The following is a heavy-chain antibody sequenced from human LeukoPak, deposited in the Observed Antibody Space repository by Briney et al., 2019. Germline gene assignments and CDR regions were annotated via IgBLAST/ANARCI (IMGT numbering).Heavy chain of an antibody. CDR2: IYYSGST. CDR1: GGSISSSSYY. CDR3: ARSSGSQRDLDY. Sequence: SETLSLTCTVSGGSISSSSYYWGWIRQPPGKGLEWIGSIYYSGSTYYNPSLKSRVTISVDRSKNQFSLKLSSVTAADTAVYYCARSSGSQRDLDYWGQGTLVTVSS. J-gene: IGHJ4*02. D-gene: IGHD3-22*01. V-gene: IGHV4-39*07.